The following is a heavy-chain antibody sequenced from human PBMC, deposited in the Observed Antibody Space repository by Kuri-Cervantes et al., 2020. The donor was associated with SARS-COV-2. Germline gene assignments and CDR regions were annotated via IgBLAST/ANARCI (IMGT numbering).Heavy chain of an antibody. V-gene: IGHV3-21*01. D-gene: IGHD6-13*01. Sequence: GGSLRLSCAASGFTFSSYSMNWVRQAPGKGLEWVSSISSSSGSIYYADSVRGRFTISRDNAKNSLYLQMNSLRAEDTAVYYCARESPPVGSSYWGDLGDIWGQGTMVTVSS. CDR3: ARESPPVGSSYWGDLGDI. J-gene: IGHJ3*02. CDR2: ISSSSGSI. CDR1: GFTFSSYS.